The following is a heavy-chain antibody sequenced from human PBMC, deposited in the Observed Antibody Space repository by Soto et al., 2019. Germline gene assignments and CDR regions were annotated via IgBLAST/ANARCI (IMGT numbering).Heavy chain of an antibody. Sequence: SETLSLTCTVSGGSITSSSYYWGWIRQPPGKGLEWIGGIYYSGRSYYNPSLKSRVTMSVDTSKNQFSLTLNSVTAADAAVYYCARQRTTVVPQAYFAHRGQRTPVTVSS. V-gene: IGHV4-39*01. CDR2: IYYSGRS. CDR3: ARQRTTVVPQAYFAH. J-gene: IGHJ4*02. D-gene: IGHD4-17*01. CDR1: GGSITSSSYY.